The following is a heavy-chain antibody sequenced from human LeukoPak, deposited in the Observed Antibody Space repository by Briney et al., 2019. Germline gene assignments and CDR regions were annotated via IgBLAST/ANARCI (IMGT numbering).Heavy chain of an antibody. D-gene: IGHD3-22*01. J-gene: IGHJ4*02. CDR3: AKRYYSDSSGYLGSIDQ. CDR2: ISGSGDVT. CDR1: GFTFDNHA. Sequence: GGPLRLSCAASGFTFDNHAISWVRQAPGKGLEWVSAISGSGDVTYYAVSVKGRFTISRDNSKNTLYLQLNSLRAEDTAVYYCAKRYYSDSSGYLGSIDQWGQGTLVTVSS. V-gene: IGHV3-23*01.